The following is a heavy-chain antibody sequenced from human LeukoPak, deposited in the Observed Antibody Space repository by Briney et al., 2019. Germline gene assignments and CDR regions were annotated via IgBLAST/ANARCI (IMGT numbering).Heavy chain of an antibody. CDR2: IDGPSDSI. D-gene: IGHD1-1*01. CDR1: GFIFSKYA. J-gene: IGHJ4*02. Sequence: GGSLRLSCAASGFIFSKYAMEWVRQAPGKGLEWVSSIDGPSDSIYYADSVKGRFTISRDDAKNSVYLQMNSLRAEDTGIYYCARLVCTTIPCYGKFYFDYWGRGTLVPVAS. CDR3: ARLVCTTIPCYGKFYFDY. V-gene: IGHV3-21*06.